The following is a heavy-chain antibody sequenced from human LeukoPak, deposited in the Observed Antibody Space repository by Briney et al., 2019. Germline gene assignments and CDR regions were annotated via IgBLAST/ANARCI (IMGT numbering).Heavy chain of an antibody. CDR2: INPNSGDT. D-gene: IGHD3-22*01. CDR1: GYTFTGYY. J-gene: IGHJ4*02. CDR3: ARSPDYDSSGYPINY. Sequence: ASVKVSCTASGYTFTGYYMHWVRHAPGQGLEWMGWINPNSGDTHYAQKFQGRVTMTRDTSISTAYMELSRLRSDDTAVYYCARSPDYDSSGYPINYWGQGALVTVSS. V-gene: IGHV1-2*02.